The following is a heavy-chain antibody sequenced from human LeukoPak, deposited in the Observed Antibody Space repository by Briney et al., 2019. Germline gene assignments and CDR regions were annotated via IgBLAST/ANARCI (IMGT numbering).Heavy chain of an antibody. CDR2: ISGSGGST. CDR3: ARDSAGNDY. CDR1: GFTFSSYA. D-gene: IGHD6-13*01. Sequence: QPGGSLRLSCAASGFTFSSYAMSWVRQAPGKGLEWVSAISGSGGSTCYADSVKGRFTISRDNAKNSLYLQMNSLRAEDTAMYYCARDSAGNDYWGQGTLVTVSS. V-gene: IGHV3-23*01. J-gene: IGHJ4*02.